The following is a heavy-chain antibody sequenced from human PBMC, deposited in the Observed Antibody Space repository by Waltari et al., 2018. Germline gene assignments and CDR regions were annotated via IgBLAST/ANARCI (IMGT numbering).Heavy chain of an antibody. Sequence: EVQLVESGGGLVQPVGSLRLSCAASGFTFSSYWMSWVRQAPGQGLEWVANIKQDGSEKYYVDYVKGRFTISRDNAKNSLYLQMNSLRAEDTAVYYCAREAVAEDYWGQGTLVTVSS. CDR1: GFTFSSYW. D-gene: IGHD6-19*01. CDR2: IKQDGSEK. J-gene: IGHJ4*02. V-gene: IGHV3-7*01. CDR3: AREAVAEDY.